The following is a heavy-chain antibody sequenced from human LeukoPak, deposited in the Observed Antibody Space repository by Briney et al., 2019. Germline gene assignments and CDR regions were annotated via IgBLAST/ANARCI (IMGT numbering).Heavy chain of an antibody. Sequence: ASVKVSCKVSGDGPGEVSVNGVRQAPGKGLRGRGGFAPEHGETIYPQKFQGRVTMTEDTSTDTAYMELRSLRFEDTAVYYCAVGIYDSSTYYQTVRWLDIWGQGTLVTVSS. V-gene: IGHV1-24*01. J-gene: IGHJ5*02. D-gene: IGHD3-10*01. CDR1: GDGPGEVS. CDR3: AVGIYDSSTYYQTVRWLDI. CDR2: FAPEHGET.